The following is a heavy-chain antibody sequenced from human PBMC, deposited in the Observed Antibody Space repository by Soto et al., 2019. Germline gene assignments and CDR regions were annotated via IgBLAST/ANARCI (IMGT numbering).Heavy chain of an antibody. CDR3: ARDNRVAAYFYDF. CDR1: GFTFSSYG. J-gene: IGHJ4*02. D-gene: IGHD3-22*01. CDR2: IWYDGSNK. Sequence: FPRLSCSASGFTFSSYGIHWVRQAPGKGLEWVGIIWYDGSNKYYADSVKGRFTISRDSSKNTVYLQMDSLRVEDTAVYFCARDNRVAAYFYDFWSQGALDIVSS. V-gene: IGHV3-33*01.